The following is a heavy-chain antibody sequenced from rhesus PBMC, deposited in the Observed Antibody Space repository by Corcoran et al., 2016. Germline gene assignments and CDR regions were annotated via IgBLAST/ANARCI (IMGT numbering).Heavy chain of an antibody. CDR1: GFTFSSYG. V-gene: IGHV3-54*02. CDR3: AREAGGYCSGGVCYANY. Sequence: EVQLVESGGGLVQPGGSLRLSCAASGFTFSSYGMHWVRQAPGKGLEWVAVLLYDGSNKYFADLLKGRFTISRENYKNMLYLQVNNLKLEDTAVYYCAREAGGYCSGGVCYANYWGQGVLVTVSS. D-gene: IGHD2-8*01. CDR2: LLYDGSNK. J-gene: IGHJ4*01.